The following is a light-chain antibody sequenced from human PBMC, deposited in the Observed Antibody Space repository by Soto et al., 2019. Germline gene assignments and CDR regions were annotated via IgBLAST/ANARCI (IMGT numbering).Light chain of an antibody. J-gene: IGLJ1*01. CDR2: EVN. Sequence: QSVLTQPRSVSGSPGQSVTISCTGTSSDVGGYDYVSWYQQHPGKAPKLMIYEVNNRPWGVPDRFSGSKSGNTASLTISGLQAEDEADYYCSFYTSTYTFVFGTGTKVTV. CDR3: SFYTSTYTFV. V-gene: IGLV2-11*01. CDR1: SSDVGGYDY.